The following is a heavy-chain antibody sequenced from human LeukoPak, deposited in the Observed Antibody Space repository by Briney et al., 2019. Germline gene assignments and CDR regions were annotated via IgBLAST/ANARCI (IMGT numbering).Heavy chain of an antibody. Sequence: PSETLSLTCTVSGYSISSGYYWGWIRQPPGKGLEWIGSIYHSGSTYYNPSLKSRVTISVDTSKNQFSLKLSSVTAADTAVYYCARDLRSGIVGATDYFDYWGQGTLVTVSS. CDR3: ARDLRSGIVGATDYFDY. D-gene: IGHD1-26*01. J-gene: IGHJ4*02. V-gene: IGHV4-38-2*02. CDR1: GYSISSGYY. CDR2: IYHSGST.